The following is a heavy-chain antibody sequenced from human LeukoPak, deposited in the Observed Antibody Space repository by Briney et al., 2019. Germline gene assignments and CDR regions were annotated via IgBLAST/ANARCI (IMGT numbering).Heavy chain of an antibody. V-gene: IGHV3-53*01. CDR1: GFTFSSYS. CDR3: ARDRESYYYGMDV. Sequence: AGGSLRLSCAASGFTFSSYSMNWVRQAPGKGLEWVSVIYSGGSTYYADSVKGRFTISRDNSKNTLYLQMNSLRAEDTAVYYCARDRESYYYGMDVWGQGTTVTVSS. J-gene: IGHJ6*02. CDR2: IYSGGST.